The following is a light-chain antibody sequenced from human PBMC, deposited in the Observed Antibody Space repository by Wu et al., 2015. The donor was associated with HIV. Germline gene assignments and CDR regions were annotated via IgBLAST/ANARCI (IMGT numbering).Light chain of an antibody. CDR3: QQLNTSPLT. V-gene: IGKV1-5*03. Sequence: DIQLTQSPSTLSASVGDRVTITCRASQSISTLLAWYQQKPGKAPKLLIYNVSHLKNGVPSRFSGSGSGTEFTLTISSLEPDKFATYYXQQLNTSPLTFGGGTKVEIK. J-gene: IGKJ4*01. CDR2: NVS. CDR1: QSISTL.